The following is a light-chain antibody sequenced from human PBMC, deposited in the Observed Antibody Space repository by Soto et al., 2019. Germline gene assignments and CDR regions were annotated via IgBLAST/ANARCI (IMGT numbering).Light chain of an antibody. CDR3: QQYNSYSWT. J-gene: IGKJ1*01. CDR1: QSISSW. V-gene: IGKV1-5*01. CDR2: DAS. Sequence: DIQMPQSPSTLSASVGDRVTITCRASQSISSWLAWYQQKPGKAPKLLIYDASSLESGVPSRFSGSGSGTEFTLTISRLQPDDFATYYCQQYNSYSWTFGQGTKVDIK.